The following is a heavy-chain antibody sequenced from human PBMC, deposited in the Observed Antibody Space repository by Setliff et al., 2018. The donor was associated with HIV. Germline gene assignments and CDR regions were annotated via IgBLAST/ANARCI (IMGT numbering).Heavy chain of an antibody. J-gene: IGHJ4*02. D-gene: IGHD3-22*01. CDR3: ARETEVKGYYDSSGSWGLGY. Sequence: ASVKVSCKTSGDTFSNYAISWVRQAPGQGLEWMGGIIPLFGAAKYAQKFQGRVTITADESTSIAYMELSTLTSDDTAVYYCARETEVKGYYDSSGSWGLGYWGQGTLVTVSS. CDR1: GDTFSNYA. V-gene: IGHV1-69*13. CDR2: IIPLFGAA.